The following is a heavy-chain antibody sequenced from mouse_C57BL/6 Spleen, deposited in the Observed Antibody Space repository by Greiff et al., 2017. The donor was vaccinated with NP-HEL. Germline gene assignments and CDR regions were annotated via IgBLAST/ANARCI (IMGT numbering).Heavy chain of an antibody. V-gene: IGHV5-6*01. Sequence: EVMLVESGGDLVKPGGSLKLSCAASGFTFSSYGMSWVRQTPDKRLEWVATISSGGSYTYYPDSVKGRFTISRDNAKNTLYLQMSSLKSEDTAMYYCARLDYYGRGAMDYWGQGTSVTVSS. CDR3: ARLDYYGRGAMDY. CDR2: ISSGGSYT. CDR1: GFTFSSYG. J-gene: IGHJ4*01. D-gene: IGHD1-1*01.